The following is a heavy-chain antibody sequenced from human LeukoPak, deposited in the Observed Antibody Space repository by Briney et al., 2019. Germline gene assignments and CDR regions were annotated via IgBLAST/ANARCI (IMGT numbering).Heavy chain of an antibody. CDR2: IYTSGST. CDR3: ARGPGGRSGYYPLEDYYYYYYMDV. CDR1: GGSISSGSYY. D-gene: IGHD3-22*01. V-gene: IGHV4-61*02. J-gene: IGHJ6*03. Sequence: SETLSLTCTVSGGSISSGSYYWSWIRQPAGKGLEWIGRIYTSGSTNYNPSLKSRVTISVDTSKNQFSLKLSSVTAADTAVYYCARGPGGRSGYYPLEDYYYYYYMDVWGKGTTVTVSS.